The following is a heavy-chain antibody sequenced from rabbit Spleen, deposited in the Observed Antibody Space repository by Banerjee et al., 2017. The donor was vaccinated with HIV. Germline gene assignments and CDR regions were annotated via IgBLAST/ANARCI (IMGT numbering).Heavy chain of an antibody. CDR1: GVSFSGSSY. CDR2: IAGSSSGFT. D-gene: IGHD8-1*01. V-gene: IGHV1S45*01. Sequence: QEQLVESGGGLVQPEGSLTLTCTASGVSFSGSSYMCWVHQAPGKGLEWIACIAGSSSGFTYSATWAIGRFTISKTSSTTVTLQVTSLTVADTATYFCARDTASSFSSYGMDLWGQGTLVTVS. CDR3: ARDTASSFSSYGMDL. J-gene: IGHJ6*01.